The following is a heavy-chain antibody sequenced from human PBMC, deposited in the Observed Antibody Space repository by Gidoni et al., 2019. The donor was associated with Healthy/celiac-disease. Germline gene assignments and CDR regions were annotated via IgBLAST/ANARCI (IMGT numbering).Heavy chain of an antibody. J-gene: IGHJ4*02. CDR3: ARDSSGWYRYFDY. V-gene: IGHV1-69*01. D-gene: IGHD6-19*01. CDR2: IIPIFGTA. Sequence: QVQLVQSGAEVKTPGSSVKFSCKASGGSFSSYALSSVRQAPGQGLEWMGGIIPIFGTANYEQKFQGRVTITADESTSTAYMELRSLRSEDTAVYYCARDSSGWYRYFDYWGQGTLVTVSS. CDR1: GGSFSSYA.